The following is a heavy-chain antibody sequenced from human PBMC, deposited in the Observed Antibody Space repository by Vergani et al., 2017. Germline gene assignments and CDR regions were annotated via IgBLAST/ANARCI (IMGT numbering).Heavy chain of an antibody. CDR2: IIPILGIA. J-gene: IGHJ4*02. Sequence: QVQLVQSGAEVKKPGSSVKVSCKASGGTFSSYAISWVRQAPGQGLEWMGRIIPILGIANYAQKFQGRVTITADKSTSTAYMELSSLRSEDTAVYYCARADSSSWQTQYYFDYWGQGTLVTVSS. CDR1: GGTFSSYA. D-gene: IGHD6-13*01. V-gene: IGHV1-69*04. CDR3: ARADSSSWQTQYYFDY.